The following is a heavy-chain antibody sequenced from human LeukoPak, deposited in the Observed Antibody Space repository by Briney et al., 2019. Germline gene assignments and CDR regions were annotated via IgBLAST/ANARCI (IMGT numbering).Heavy chain of an antibody. V-gene: IGHV3-7*05. Sequence: GGSLRLSCTACGFKFSSYWMTWVRQDPGKGLEWVANIKKDGGEHYYADSVKGRFTVSRENAKNSLYLQMNSLRAEDTAIYYCARILEGDWGQGTLVLVCS. J-gene: IGHJ4*02. CDR3: ARILEGD. CDR2: IKKDGGEH. D-gene: IGHD2-15*01. CDR1: GFKFSSYW.